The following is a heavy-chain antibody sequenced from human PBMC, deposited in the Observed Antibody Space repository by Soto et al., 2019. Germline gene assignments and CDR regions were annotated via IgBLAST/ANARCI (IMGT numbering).Heavy chain of an antibody. D-gene: IGHD3-3*01. V-gene: IGHV1-46*01. CDR2: INPSGGST. J-gene: IGHJ4*02. CDR1: GYTFTSYY. CDR3: ARGPYYDFWSGYPEPYYFDY. Sequence: ASVKVSCKASGYTFTSYYMHWVRQAPGQGLEWMGIINPSGGSTSYAQKFQGRVTMTRDTSTSTVYMELSSLRSEDTAVYYCARGPYYDFWSGYPEPYYFDYWGQGTLVTVSP.